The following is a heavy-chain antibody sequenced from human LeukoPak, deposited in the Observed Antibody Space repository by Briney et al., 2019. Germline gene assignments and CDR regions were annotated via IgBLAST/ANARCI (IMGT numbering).Heavy chain of an antibody. J-gene: IGHJ4*02. CDR1: GFTFSDYY. Sequence: GGSLRFSCAASGFTFSDYYMSWMRQAPGRGLEWVSYIDGSGSSIYYADSAKGRFTVSRDNAENSLYLQMNSLRGEDTAVYYCVRAYSRGYSDDFDYWGQGTLVTVSS. D-gene: IGHD3-22*01. V-gene: IGHV3-11*01. CDR3: VRAYSRGYSDDFDY. CDR2: IDGSGSSI.